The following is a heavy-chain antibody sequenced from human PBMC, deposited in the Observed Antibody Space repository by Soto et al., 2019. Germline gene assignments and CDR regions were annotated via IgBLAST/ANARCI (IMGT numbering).Heavy chain of an antibody. D-gene: IGHD4-17*01. Sequence: PSETLSLTCAVSGGSISSGGYSWSWIRQPPGKGLEWIGYIYHSGSTYYNPSPKSRVTISVDRSKNQFSLKLSSVTAADTAVNKCARPPYGDYPLDYWGQGTLVTVSS. CDR3: ARPPYGDYPLDY. V-gene: IGHV4-30-2*01. J-gene: IGHJ4*02. CDR2: IYHSGST. CDR1: GGSISSGGYS.